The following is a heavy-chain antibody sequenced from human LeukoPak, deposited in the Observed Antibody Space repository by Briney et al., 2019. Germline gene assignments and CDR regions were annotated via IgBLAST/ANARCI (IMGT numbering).Heavy chain of an antibody. CDR2: ISYDGSNK. CDR3: ARDRRGLYDFWSGYHGMDV. Sequence: GGSLRLSCAASAFTFSSYAMDWVRQAPGKGLEWVTVISYDGSNKYYADSVKGRFTISRANSKNTLYLQMNSLRAEDTAVYYCARDRRGLYDFWSGYHGMDVWGQGTTVTVSS. D-gene: IGHD3-3*01. CDR1: AFTFSSYA. J-gene: IGHJ6*02. V-gene: IGHV3-30-3*01.